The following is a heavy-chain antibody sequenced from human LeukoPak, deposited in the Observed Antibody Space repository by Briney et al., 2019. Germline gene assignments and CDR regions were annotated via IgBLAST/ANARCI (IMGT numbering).Heavy chain of an antibody. V-gene: IGHV4-34*01. CDR1: GGSFRGCY. Sequence: PSETLPLTCAVYGGSFRGCYWSWIRQPPGKGLEWIGEINHSGSTNYNPSLKSRVTISVDTAKTQSSLKLSSVTAANTAVYYCASYAVVVPAATGGTFDYWRQGSLVTVSS. CDR3: ASYAVVVPAATGGTFDY. J-gene: IGHJ4*02. D-gene: IGHD2-2*01. CDR2: INHSGST.